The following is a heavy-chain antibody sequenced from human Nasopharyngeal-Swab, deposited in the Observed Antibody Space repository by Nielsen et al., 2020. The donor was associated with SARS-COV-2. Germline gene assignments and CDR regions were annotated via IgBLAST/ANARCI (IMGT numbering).Heavy chain of an antibody. Sequence: GESLKISCAASGFTFSSYAMSWVRQAPGKGLEWVSAISGSGGSTYYADPVKGRFTISRDNSKNTLYLQMNSLRAEDTAVYYCAKWSQVTTDAFDIWGQGTMVTVSS. J-gene: IGHJ3*02. CDR1: GFTFSSYA. CDR2: ISGSGGST. V-gene: IGHV3-23*01. D-gene: IGHD2-21*02. CDR3: AKWSQVTTDAFDI.